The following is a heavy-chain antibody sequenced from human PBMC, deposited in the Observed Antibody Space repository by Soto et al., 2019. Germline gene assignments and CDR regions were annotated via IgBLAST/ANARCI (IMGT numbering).Heavy chain of an antibody. CDR2: IIPIFGTT. V-gene: IGHV1-69*06. J-gene: IGHJ5*02. CDR3: ARDRTDSGYYTNWLDP. Sequence: SVKVSCKASGGTFGSDAITWVRQAPGQGLEWVGRIIPIFGTTNYAQNLQGRVTISADKSTLTSYMELHSLTSDDTALYYCARDRTDSGYYTNWLDPWGQGPQVTVSS. D-gene: IGHD3-22*01. CDR1: GGTFGSDA.